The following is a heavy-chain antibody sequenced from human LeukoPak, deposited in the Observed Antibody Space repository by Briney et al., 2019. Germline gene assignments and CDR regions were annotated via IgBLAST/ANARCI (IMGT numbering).Heavy chain of an antibody. D-gene: IGHD3-16*02. V-gene: IGHV4-38-2*02. Sequence: SETLSLTCTVSGYSISSGYYWGWIRQPPGKGLEWIGSIYHSGSTYYNPSLKSRVTISVDTSKNQFSLKLSSVTAADTAVYYCARGSYDYVWGSYRSWWFDPWGQGTLVTVSS. CDR2: IYHSGST. J-gene: IGHJ5*02. CDR3: ARGSYDYVWGSYRSWWFDP. CDR1: GYSISSGYY.